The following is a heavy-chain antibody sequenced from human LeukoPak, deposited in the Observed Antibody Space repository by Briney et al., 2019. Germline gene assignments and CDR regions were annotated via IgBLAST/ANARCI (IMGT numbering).Heavy chain of an antibody. CDR1: GYTFTGHY. V-gene: IGHV1-2*02. CDR3: ARDLWYGSGSLGY. J-gene: IGHJ4*02. Sequence: ASVKVSCKASGYTFTGHYMHWVRQAPGQGLEWMGRINPNSGNTNFAQKFQGRVTMTRDTAISTAYMELSRLKSDDTAVYYCARDLWYGSGSLGYWGQGTLVTVSS. D-gene: IGHD3-10*01. CDR2: INPNSGNT.